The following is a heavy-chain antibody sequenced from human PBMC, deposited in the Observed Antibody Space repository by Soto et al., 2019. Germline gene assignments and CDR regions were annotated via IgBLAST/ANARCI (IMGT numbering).Heavy chain of an antibody. D-gene: IGHD2-21*02. V-gene: IGHV1-3*01. CDR3: ARSIVVVTALDD. CDR2: INAGNGNT. CDR1: GYTFTSYA. Sequence: ASVKVSCKASGYTFTSYAMHWVRQAPGQRLEWMGWINAGNGNTKYSQKFQGRVTITRDTSASTAYMELSSLRSEDTAVYYCARSIVVVTALDDWGQGIRVTVAS. J-gene: IGHJ4*02.